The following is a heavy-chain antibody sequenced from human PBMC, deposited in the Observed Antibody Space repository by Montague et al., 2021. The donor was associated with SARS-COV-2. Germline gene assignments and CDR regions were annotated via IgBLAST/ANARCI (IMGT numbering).Heavy chain of an antibody. V-gene: IGHV2-5*02. CDR3: ARYGDYRSWFDP. CDR1: GFSLNTSGEG. J-gene: IGHJ5*02. CDR2: IYWDDDK. D-gene: IGHD4-17*01. Sequence: PALGKPTQTLTLTCTFSGFSLNTSGEGVGWVRQPPGKALEWLALIYWDDDKRYSPSLKSRSTISKDTTKNEVVLTVANMDPVDTATYYCARYGDYRSWFDPWGQGTLVTVSS.